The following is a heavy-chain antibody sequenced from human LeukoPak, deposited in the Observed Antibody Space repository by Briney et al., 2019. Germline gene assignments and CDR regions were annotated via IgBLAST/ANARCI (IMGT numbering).Heavy chain of an antibody. CDR1: GFTFSSYA. CDR2: ISSNGGST. J-gene: IGHJ6*02. V-gene: IGHV3-64*01. Sequence: GGSLRLSCAASGFTFSSYAMHWVRQAPGKGLEYVSAISSNGGSTYYANSVKGRFTISRDNSKNTLYLQMGSLRAEDMAMYYCARDRDSYGYSRFPLYYYYYGMDVWGQGTTVTVSS. CDR3: ARDRDSYGYSRFPLYYYYYGMDV. D-gene: IGHD5-18*01.